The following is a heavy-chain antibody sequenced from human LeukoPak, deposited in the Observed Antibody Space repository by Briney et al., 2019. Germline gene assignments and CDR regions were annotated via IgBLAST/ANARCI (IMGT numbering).Heavy chain of an antibody. J-gene: IGHJ4*02. V-gene: IGHV3-23*01. CDR2: ISASGGNT. Sequence: GGSLRLSCAASGFTFSSYAMSWVRQAPGKGLEWVSAISASGGNTYYADSVKGRFTISRDNSKSTLYLQMNGLRAEDTAVYYCANSPKHDYWGQGTLVTVSS. CDR1: GFTFSSYA. CDR3: ANSPKHDY.